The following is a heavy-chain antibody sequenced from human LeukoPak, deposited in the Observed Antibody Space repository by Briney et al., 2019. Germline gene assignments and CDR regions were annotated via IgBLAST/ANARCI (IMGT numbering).Heavy chain of an antibody. CDR3: TRGFWGWEVDY. CDR2: INTDGSTT. D-gene: IGHD3-16*01. J-gene: IGHJ4*02. CDR1: GFTFSSYW. Sequence: GGSLRLSCEVSGFTFSSYWMHWVRQAPGKGLVWVSRINTDGSTTNYAADSVKGRFTISRDNAKNTLYLQMNSLRAEDTAVYYCTRGFWGWEVDYWGQGTLVTVSS. V-gene: IGHV3-74*01.